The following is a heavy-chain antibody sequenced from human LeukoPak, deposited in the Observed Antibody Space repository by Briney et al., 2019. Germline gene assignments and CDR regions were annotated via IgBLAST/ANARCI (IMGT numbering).Heavy chain of an antibody. CDR3: ARAAPYYGGNVPDY. V-gene: IGHV4-30-2*01. Sequence: SSETMTVTCGDSGGSISSGGYSWSWIRQPPGKGLEWIGYIYHSGSTYYNPSLKSRVTISVDRSKNQFSLKLSSVTAADTAVYYCARAAPYYGGNVPDYWGQGTLVTVSS. CDR1: GGSISSGGYS. J-gene: IGHJ4*02. D-gene: IGHD4-23*01. CDR2: IYHSGST.